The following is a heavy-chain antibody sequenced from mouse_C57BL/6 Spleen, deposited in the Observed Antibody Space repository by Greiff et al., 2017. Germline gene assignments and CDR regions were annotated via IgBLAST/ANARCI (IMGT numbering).Heavy chain of an antibody. CDR3: ERHEGNFYYGSAWAMDY. CDR1: GYTFTEYT. CDR2: FYPGSGSI. Sequence: QVQLQQSGAELVKPGASVKLSCKASGYTFTEYTIHWVKQRSGQGLEWIGWFYPGSGSIKYNEKFKDKATLTADKSSSTVYMELSRLTSEDSAVYFCERHEGNFYYGSAWAMDYWGQGTSVTVSS. D-gene: IGHD1-1*01. J-gene: IGHJ4*01. V-gene: IGHV1-62-2*01.